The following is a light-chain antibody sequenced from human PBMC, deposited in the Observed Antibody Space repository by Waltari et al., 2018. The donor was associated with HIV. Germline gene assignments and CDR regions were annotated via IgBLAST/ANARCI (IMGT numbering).Light chain of an antibody. J-gene: IGLJ1*01. CDR2: KNY. CDR3: VGWDGSLSGYV. Sequence: QSVLTQPPSASGTPGQTVTISCSGSSSNIGNDHVYWYQQRPGITPKLLIYKNYQRPSGVPDRFAGSKSGTSASLAISGLRSEDEADYYCVGWDGSLSGYVFGAGTKVTVL. CDR1: SSNIGNDH. V-gene: IGLV1-47*01.